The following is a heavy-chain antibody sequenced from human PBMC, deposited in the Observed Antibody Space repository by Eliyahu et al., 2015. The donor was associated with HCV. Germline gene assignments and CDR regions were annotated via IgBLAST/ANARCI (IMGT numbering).Heavy chain of an antibody. CDR2: IFYSGST. V-gene: IGHV4-30-4*01. CDR3: ARYYDTRGDAFDI. D-gene: IGHD3-22*01. J-gene: IGHJ3*02. CDR1: GGSISSADYY. Sequence: QVLLQESDPGLVKPSQTLSLTCTVSGGSISSADYYWSWIRQPPGKGLEWIGYIFYSGSTSYNPSFKSRLSISIDTSKNQFSLKLSSVTAADTAVYYCARYYDTRGDAFDIWGQGAMVTVSS.